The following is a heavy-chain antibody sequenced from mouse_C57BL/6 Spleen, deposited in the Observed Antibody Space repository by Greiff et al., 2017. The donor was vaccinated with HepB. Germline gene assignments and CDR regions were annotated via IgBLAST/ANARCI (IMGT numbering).Heavy chain of an antibody. D-gene: IGHD1-2*01. CDR3: ARTARIKY. CDR2: ISYSGST. J-gene: IGHJ2*01. CDR1: GYSITSGYG. Sequence: EVQLQESGPGLVKPSQSLSLTCTVTGYSITSGYGWNWIRQFPGNKLEWMGYISYSGSTNYNPSLKSRISITRDTSKNQFFQQLNSVTTEETATYYCARTARIKYWGQGTTLTVSS. V-gene: IGHV3-2*02.